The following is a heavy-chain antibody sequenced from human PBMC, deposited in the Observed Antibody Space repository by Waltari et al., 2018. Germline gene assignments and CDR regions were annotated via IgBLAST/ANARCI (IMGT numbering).Heavy chain of an antibody. J-gene: IGHJ1*01. D-gene: IGHD2-2*01. V-gene: IGHV4-31*03. Sequence: QVQLQESGPGLVKPSQTLSLTCTVSGGSISSGGYYWSWIRQHPGKGLEWIGYMYYSGITYYNPSLKSRVTISVDTSKNQFSLKLSSVTAADTAVYYCARVVGGGAQYFQHWGQGTLVTVSS. CDR1: GGSISSGGYY. CDR3: ARVVGGGAQYFQH. CDR2: MYYSGIT.